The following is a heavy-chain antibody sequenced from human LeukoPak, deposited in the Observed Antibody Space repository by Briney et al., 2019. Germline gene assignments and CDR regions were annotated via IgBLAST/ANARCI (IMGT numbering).Heavy chain of an antibody. V-gene: IGHV3-23*01. CDR2: ISGSGGST. J-gene: IGHJ4*02. Sequence: GGSLRLSCVGSGFTFSSFAMSWVRQAPGKGLEWVSAISGSGGSTYYPDSVKGRFTISRDNSKNTLYLQMNSLRAEDTAVYYCAIRYKASYFLDYWGQGTLVTVSS. D-gene: IGHD1-14*01. CDR1: GFTFSSFA. CDR3: AIRYKASYFLDY.